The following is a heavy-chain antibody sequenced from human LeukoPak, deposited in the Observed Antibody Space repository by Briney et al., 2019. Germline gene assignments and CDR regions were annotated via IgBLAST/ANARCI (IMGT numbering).Heavy chain of an antibody. CDR2: IYYSGST. J-gene: IGHJ6*03. V-gene: IGHV4-61*05. CDR1: GGSISSSSYY. D-gene: IGHD5-18*01. Sequence: PSETLSLTCTVSGGSISSSSYYWGWIRQPPGKGLEWIGYIYYSGSTNYNPSLKSRATISVDTSKNQFSLKLNSVTAADTAIYYCARRKQLWSYYYMDVWGKGTTVTVSS. CDR3: ARRKQLWSYYYMDV.